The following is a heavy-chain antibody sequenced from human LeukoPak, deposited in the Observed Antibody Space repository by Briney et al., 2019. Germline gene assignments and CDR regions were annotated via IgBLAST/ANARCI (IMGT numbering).Heavy chain of an antibody. D-gene: IGHD6-19*01. CDR1: GYTFTSYD. J-gene: IGHJ6*02. V-gene: IGHV1-8*01. Sequence: ASVKVSCKASGYTFTSYDINWVRQATGQGLEWMGWMNPNSGNTGYAQKFQGRVTMTRNTSISTAYMELSSLRSEDTAVYYCARGQVSSGWYWGSYYYCGMDVWGQGTTVTVSS. CDR3: ARGQVSSGWYWGSYYYCGMDV. CDR2: MNPNSGNT.